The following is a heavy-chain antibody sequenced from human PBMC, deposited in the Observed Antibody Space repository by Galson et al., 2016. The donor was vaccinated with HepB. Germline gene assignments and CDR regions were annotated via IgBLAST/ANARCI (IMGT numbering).Heavy chain of an antibody. CDR3: AKAPRSLYCSGGTCYSGFAS. D-gene: IGHD2-15*01. CDR2: ISHDGSNK. J-gene: IGHJ4*02. CDR1: GFTFSRYG. Sequence: SLRLSCAASGFTFSRYGMHWVRQAPGKGLEWVAVISHDGSNKYYADSVKGRFTISRDNSKNTLFLQMNSLRAEATAVYYCAKAPRSLYCSGGTCYSGFASWGQGTLVTVSS. V-gene: IGHV3-30*18.